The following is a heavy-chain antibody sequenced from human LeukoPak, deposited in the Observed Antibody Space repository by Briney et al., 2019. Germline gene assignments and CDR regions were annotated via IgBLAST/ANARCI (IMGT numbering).Heavy chain of an antibody. CDR1: GFTFSSYW. J-gene: IGHJ4*02. CDR2: INSDGSST. V-gene: IGHV3-74*01. Sequence: GGSPRLSCVASGFTFSSYWMHWVRQAPGKGLVWVSRINSDGSSTSYADSVKGRFTISRDNAKNTLYLQMNSLRAEDTAVYYCARTTGYSYGLDYWGQGTLVTVSS. CDR3: ARTTGYSYGLDY. D-gene: IGHD5-18*01.